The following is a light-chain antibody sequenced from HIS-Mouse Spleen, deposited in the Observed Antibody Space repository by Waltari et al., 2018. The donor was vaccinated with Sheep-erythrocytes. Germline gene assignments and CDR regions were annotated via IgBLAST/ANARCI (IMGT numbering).Light chain of an antibody. CDR3: AAWDDSLSGNWV. CDR2: RHN. Sequence: QSVLTQPPSASGTPGQRVTIPCSGSSSNIGRNYVYWYQQLTGTAPKLLIYRHNQRPSGVPDRFSGSKSGTSASLAISGLRSEDEADYYCAAWDDSLSGNWVFGGGTKLTVL. J-gene: IGLJ3*02. CDR1: SSNIGRNY. V-gene: IGLV1-47*01.